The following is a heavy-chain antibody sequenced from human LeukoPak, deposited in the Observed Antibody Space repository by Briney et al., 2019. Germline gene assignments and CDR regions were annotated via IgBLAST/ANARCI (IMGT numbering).Heavy chain of an antibody. D-gene: IGHD3-9*01. CDR1: GFNFSRYA. CDR3: AKGNYDILTGYYLGFDY. CDR2: LSDSCDHN. V-gene: IGHV3-23*01. J-gene: IGHJ4*02. Sequence: QSGGSLSLFCAASGFNFSRYAMSCVPQAPGKALEYVSALSDSCDHNYDTDSEKGTFTICRNNSKNTRYLQMNRLRAEDTAVYYCAKGNYDILTGYYLGFDYWGQGTLVTVSS.